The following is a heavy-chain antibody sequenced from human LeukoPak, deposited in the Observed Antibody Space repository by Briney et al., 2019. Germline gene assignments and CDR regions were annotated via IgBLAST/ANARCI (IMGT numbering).Heavy chain of an antibody. J-gene: IGHJ4*02. CDR2: IYYSGSP. D-gene: IGHD3-10*01. Sequence: SETLSLTCTVSGGSISSYYWSWIRQSPGKGLEWIGYIYYSGSPNYNPSLKSRVTISVDTSKNQFSLKLSSVTAADTAVYYCARDKFGYHDYWGQGTLVTVSS. CDR1: GGSISSYY. CDR3: ARDKFGYHDY. V-gene: IGHV4-59*12.